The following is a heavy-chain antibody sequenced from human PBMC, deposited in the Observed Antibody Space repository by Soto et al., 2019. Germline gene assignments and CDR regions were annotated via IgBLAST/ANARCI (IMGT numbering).Heavy chain of an antibody. CDR3: AKGLDYYDSSGYSYFAY. CDR2: ISGSGDRT. V-gene: IGHV3-23*01. J-gene: IGHJ4*02. Sequence: GGSLRLSCAASGFIFTKYAMNWVRQAPGKGLEWVSGISGSGDRTYYADSVKGRFTISRDNPKNTLYLQMNSLRAEDTAVYYCAKGLDYYDSSGYSYFAYWGQGTLVTVSS. D-gene: IGHD3-22*01. CDR1: GFIFTKYA.